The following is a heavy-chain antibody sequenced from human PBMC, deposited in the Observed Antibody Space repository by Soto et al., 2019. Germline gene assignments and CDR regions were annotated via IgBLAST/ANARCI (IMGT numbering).Heavy chain of an antibody. V-gene: IGHV3-72*01. D-gene: IGHD2-15*01. CDR2: SRNRVNNHST. CDR1: EFSFSDQY. Sequence: VQVEESGGGLVLPGGSLRLSCTVSAVSEFSFSDQYMDWVRQAPGKGLEWVGRSRNRVNNHSTAYAASVQGRFTISRDESKNTVYLPMHSLKTDDTAVYYCSRVDPSAKSPDSCGQGNLVTVSS. J-gene: IGHJ4*02. CDR3: SRVDPSAKSPDS.